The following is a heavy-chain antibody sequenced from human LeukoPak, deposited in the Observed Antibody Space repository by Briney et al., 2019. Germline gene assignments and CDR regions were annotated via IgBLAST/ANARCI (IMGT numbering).Heavy chain of an antibody. D-gene: IGHD6-19*01. V-gene: IGHV3-53*01. CDR3: ARGPLQWLIY. CDR1: GFTVSSNS. J-gene: IGHJ4*02. Sequence: GGSLRLSCTVSGFTVSSNSMSWVRQAPGKGLEWVSFIYSDNTHCSDSVKGRFTISRDNSKNTLYLQMNSLRAEDTAVYYCARGPLQWLIYWGQGTLVTVSS. CDR2: IYSDNT.